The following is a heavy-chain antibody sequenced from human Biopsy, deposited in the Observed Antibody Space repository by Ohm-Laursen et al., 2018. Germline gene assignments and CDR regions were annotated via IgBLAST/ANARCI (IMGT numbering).Heavy chain of an antibody. J-gene: IGHJ6*02. CDR3: AKDKGTFNFYYYGMDV. Sequence: SLRLSCAASGFTFSNSGMHWVRQAPGKGLEWVAAISYDGSKTDYGDSVKGRLNISRDNSKNTLDLQMRSLRVEDTAVYFCAKDKGTFNFYYYGMDVWSQGTTVTVSS. CDR2: ISYDGSKT. D-gene: IGHD2/OR15-2a*01. CDR1: GFTFSNSG. V-gene: IGHV3-30*18.